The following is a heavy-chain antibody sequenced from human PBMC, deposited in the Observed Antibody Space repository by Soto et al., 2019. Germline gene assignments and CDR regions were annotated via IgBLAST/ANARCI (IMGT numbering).Heavy chain of an antibody. D-gene: IGHD2-2*01. V-gene: IGHV3-23*01. CDR2: ITGSGDKT. CDR1: GFSPKNYA. CDR3: ARDCSSSSCSVWRY. Sequence: GGSLRLSCAASGFSPKNYAMTWVRQAPGKGLEWVSGITGSGDKTYYADSVKGRFIISRDNSENTLYLQMDSLRAEDTALYYCARDCSSSSCSVWRYWGQGTQVTVSS. J-gene: IGHJ4*02.